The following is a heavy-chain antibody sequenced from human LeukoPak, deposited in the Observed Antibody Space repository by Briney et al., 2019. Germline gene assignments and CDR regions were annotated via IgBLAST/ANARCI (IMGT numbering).Heavy chain of an antibody. CDR1: GFTFSSYS. CDR2: ISSSSSYI. CDR3: ARDGSGGYNWFDP. V-gene: IGHV3-21*01. D-gene: IGHD3-10*01. J-gene: IGHJ5*02. Sequence: AGSLRLSCAASGFTFSSYSMNWVRQAPGKGLKWVSSISSSSSYIYYADSVKGRFTISRDNAKNSLYLQINSLRAEDTAVYYCARDGSGGYNWFDPGGQGTLVTVSS.